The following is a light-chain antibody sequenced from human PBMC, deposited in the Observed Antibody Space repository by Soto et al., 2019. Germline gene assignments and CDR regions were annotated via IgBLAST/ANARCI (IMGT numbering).Light chain of an antibody. Sequence: QSALTQPASVSGSPGQSIVMPCTGTSSDVGGWDLVSWYQQQPGKAPKLMIYDVRIRPSGVSSRFSGSKAGNTASLTISGFQAADEGDYYCSSYTNTPSVNYVFGTGTKLTVL. CDR1: SSDVGGWDL. CDR3: SSYTNTPSVNYV. CDR2: DVR. V-gene: IGLV2-14*03. J-gene: IGLJ1*01.